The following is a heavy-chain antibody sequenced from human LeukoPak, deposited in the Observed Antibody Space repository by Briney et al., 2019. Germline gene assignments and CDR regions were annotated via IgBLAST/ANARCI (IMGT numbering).Heavy chain of an antibody. V-gene: IGHV3-23*01. CDR2: ISGSALST. CDR1: GFTFTNYG. CDR3: ARSLTMVRAYDY. J-gene: IGHJ4*02. D-gene: IGHD3-10*01. Sequence: GGSLRLSCAASGFTFTNYGMTWVRQALGKGLEWVSSISGSALSTYYADSVKGRFTISRDNSKNIVSLQMNGLRTEDTAVYYCARSLTMVRAYDYWGQGTLVTVSS.